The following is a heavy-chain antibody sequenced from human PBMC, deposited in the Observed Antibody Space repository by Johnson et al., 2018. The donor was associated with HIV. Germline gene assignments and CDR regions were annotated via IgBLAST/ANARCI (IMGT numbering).Heavy chain of an antibody. J-gene: IGHJ3*02. CDR2: IYSGGST. Sequence: EVQLVESGGGLVQPGGSLRLSCAASGFTVSSNYISWVRQAPGKGLEWVSVIYSGGSTYYADSVKGRFTISRDNSKNTLYLQMNSLRAEDTAVYYCAKDMRQWELLDAFDIWGQGTMVTVSS. D-gene: IGHD1-26*01. V-gene: IGHV3-66*02. CDR1: GFTVSSNY. CDR3: AKDMRQWELLDAFDI.